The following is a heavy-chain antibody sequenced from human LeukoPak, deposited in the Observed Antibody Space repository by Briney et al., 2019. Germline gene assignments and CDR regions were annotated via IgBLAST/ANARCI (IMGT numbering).Heavy chain of an antibody. CDR2: IIPILGIA. V-gene: IGHV1-69*04. CDR1: GGTFSSYT. Sequence: SVKVSCKASGGTFSSYTISWVRQAPGQGLEWMGRIIPILGIANYAQKFQGRVTVAADKSTSTAYMELSSLRSEDTAVYYCAREPTGTTNPPDYWGQGTLVTVSS. CDR3: AREPTGTTNPPDY. D-gene: IGHD1-7*01. J-gene: IGHJ4*02.